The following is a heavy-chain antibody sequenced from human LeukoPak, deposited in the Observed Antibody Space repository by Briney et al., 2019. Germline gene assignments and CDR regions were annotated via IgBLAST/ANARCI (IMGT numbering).Heavy chain of an antibody. CDR3: ARDKDDYGSGNHWFDP. CDR1: GFTFSDYY. V-gene: IGHV3-11*01. J-gene: IGHJ5*02. Sequence: GGSLRLSCAASGFTFSDYYMSWIRQAPGKGLEWVSYISSSGSTIYYADSVKGRFTISRDNAKNSLYLQMNSLRAEDTAVYYCARDKDDYGSGNHWFDPWGRGTLVTVSS. CDR2: ISSSGSTI. D-gene: IGHD3-10*01.